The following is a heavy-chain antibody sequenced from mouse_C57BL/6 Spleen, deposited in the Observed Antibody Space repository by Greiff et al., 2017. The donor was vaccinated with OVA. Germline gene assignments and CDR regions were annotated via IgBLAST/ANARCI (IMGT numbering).Heavy chain of an antibody. J-gene: IGHJ3*01. CDR1: GYTFTDYY. V-gene: IGHV1-19*01. CDR2: INPYNGGT. CDR3: AREAYRGFAY. D-gene: IGHD2-14*01. Sequence: VQLQQSGPVLVKPGASVKMSCKASGYTFTDYYMNWVKQSHGKSLEWIGVINPYNGGTSYNQKFKGKATLTVDTSSSTAYMELNSLTSEDSAVYYGAREAYRGFAYWGQGTLVTVSA.